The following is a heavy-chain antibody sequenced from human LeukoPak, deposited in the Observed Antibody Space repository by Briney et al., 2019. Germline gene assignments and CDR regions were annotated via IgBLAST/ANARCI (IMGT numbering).Heavy chain of an antibody. J-gene: IGHJ6*03. D-gene: IGHD1-14*01. CDR2: INSDGSST. Sequence: GGSVRLSCAASGFTFSSYWMHWVRQAPGKGLVWVSRINSDGSSTSYADSVKGRFTISRDNAKNTLYLQMNSLRAEDTAVYYCARDPHSRHHPYYYMDVWGKGTTVTVSS. CDR3: ARDPHSRHHPYYYMDV. CDR1: GFTFSSYW. V-gene: IGHV3-74*01.